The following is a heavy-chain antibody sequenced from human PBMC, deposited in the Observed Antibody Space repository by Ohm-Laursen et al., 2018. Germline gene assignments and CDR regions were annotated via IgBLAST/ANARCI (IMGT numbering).Heavy chain of an antibody. J-gene: IGHJ4*02. CDR2: IKQDGSEK. V-gene: IGHV3-7*01. Sequence: SLRLSCAASEVTFSSYWMSWVRQAPGKGLEWVANIKQDGSEKRYVDSVKGRFTISRDDAKNSLYLQMNSLRAEDTAVYYCARLLQWLDDVDYWGQGTLVTVSS. D-gene: IGHD6-19*01. CDR1: EVTFSSYW. CDR3: ARLLQWLDDVDY.